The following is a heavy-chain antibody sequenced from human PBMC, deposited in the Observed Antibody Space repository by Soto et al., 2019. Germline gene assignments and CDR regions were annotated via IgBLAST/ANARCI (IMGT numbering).Heavy chain of an antibody. CDR1: GGSFSGYY. CDR3: ARGRHGPERYDYVWGSYRSYYYYGMDV. V-gene: IGHV4-34*01. D-gene: IGHD3-16*02. Sequence: QVQLQQWGAGLLKPSETLSLTCAVYGGSFSGYYWSWIRQPPGKGLEWIGEINHSGSTNYNPSLKSRVTISVDTSKNHFSLKLGSVTAADTAVYYCARGRHGPERYDYVWGSYRSYYYYGMDVWGQGTTVTVSS. CDR2: INHSGST. J-gene: IGHJ6*02.